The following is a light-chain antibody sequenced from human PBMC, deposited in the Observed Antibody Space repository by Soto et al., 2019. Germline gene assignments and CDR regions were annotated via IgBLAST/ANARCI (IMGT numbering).Light chain of an antibody. CDR2: GAS. CDR1: QSVSSSY. J-gene: IGKJ2*01. V-gene: IGKV3-20*01. CDR3: QQFGGTPPYT. Sequence: EIVLTQSPGTLSLSPGERATLSCRASQSVSSSYLAWYQQKPGQTPSLLIYGASSRATGIPDRFSGSGSGTDFTLTISRLEPADFAVYYCQQFGGTPPYTFGQGTKLEIK.